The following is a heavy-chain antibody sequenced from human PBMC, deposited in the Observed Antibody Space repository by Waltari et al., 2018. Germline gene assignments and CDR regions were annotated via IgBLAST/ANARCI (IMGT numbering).Heavy chain of an antibody. CDR3: ARSGSLMSSVGSWYPNWFDP. V-gene: IGHV4-38-2*01. CDR1: GYSISSGYY. J-gene: IGHJ5*02. Sequence: QVQLQESGPGLVKPSETLSLTCAVSGYSISSGYYWGWLRQPPGKGLEWIGSIYHSGSTYYNPSLKSRVTISVDTSKNQFSLKLSSVTAADTAVYYCARSGSLMSSVGSWYPNWFDPWGQGTLVTVSS. D-gene: IGHD6-13*01. CDR2: IYHSGST.